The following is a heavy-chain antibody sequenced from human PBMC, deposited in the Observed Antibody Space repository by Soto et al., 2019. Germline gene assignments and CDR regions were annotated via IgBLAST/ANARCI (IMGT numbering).Heavy chain of an antibody. CDR1: GLTFSSYG. Sequence: QVQLVESGGGVVQPGRSLRLSCAASGLTFSSYGMHWVRQAPGTGLEWVAVIAYDGSNKYYADSVKGRFTISRDNSKNTLYLQMNSLRAEDTAVYYCAKDLGYDYIWGSNFYYMDVWGKGTTGTVSS. V-gene: IGHV3-30*18. D-gene: IGHD3-16*01. J-gene: IGHJ6*03. CDR3: AKDLGYDYIWGSNFYYMDV. CDR2: IAYDGSNK.